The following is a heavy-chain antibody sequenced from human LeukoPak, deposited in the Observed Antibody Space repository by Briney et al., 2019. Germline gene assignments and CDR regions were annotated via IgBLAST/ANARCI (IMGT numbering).Heavy chain of an antibody. V-gene: IGHV4-34*01. D-gene: IGHD2-2*01. Sequence: KPSETLSLTCAVYGGSFSGYYWSWIRQPPGKGLEWIGEINHSGSTNYNPSLKSRVTISVDTSKSQFSLKLSSVTAADTAVYYCARNIVVVPAAIERDDAFDIWGQGTMVTVSS. CDR1: GGSFSGYY. J-gene: IGHJ3*02. CDR3: ARNIVVVPAAIERDDAFDI. CDR2: INHSGST.